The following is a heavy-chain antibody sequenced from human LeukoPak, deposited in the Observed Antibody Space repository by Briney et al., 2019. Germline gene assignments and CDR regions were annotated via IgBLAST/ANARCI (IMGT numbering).Heavy chain of an antibody. Sequence: PGGSLRLSCAASGFTFDDYAMHWVRQAPGKGLEWVSGISWNSGSIGYADSVKGRFTISRDNAKNSLYLQMNSLRAEDTAVYYCARAQGVVGATGCLDYWGQGTLVTVSS. D-gene: IGHD1-26*01. J-gene: IGHJ4*02. V-gene: IGHV3-9*01. CDR3: ARAQGVVGATGCLDY. CDR1: GFTFDDYA. CDR2: ISWNSGSI.